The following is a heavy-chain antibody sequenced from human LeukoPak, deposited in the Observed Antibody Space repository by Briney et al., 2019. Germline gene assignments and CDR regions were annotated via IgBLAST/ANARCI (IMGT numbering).Heavy chain of an antibody. Sequence: SETLSLACTVSGASVSGSAYYWGWIRQPPGKGLEWIGNIYYTGSTYYNASLKSRVTISIDTSKNQFSLKLNSVTAADTAVYYCAKSGGYGLIDYWGQGTLVTVSS. V-gene: IGHV4-39*01. CDR2: IYYTGST. D-gene: IGHD1-26*01. J-gene: IGHJ4*02. CDR3: AKSGGYGLIDY. CDR1: GASVSGSAYY.